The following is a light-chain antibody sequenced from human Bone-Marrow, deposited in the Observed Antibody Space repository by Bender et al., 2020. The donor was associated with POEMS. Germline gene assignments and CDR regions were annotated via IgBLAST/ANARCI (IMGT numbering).Light chain of an antibody. Sequence: GAPGQTVTISCTGSSSNIGARRDVHWYQQLPGTAPKLLIHGNTNRPSGVPDRFSGSRSGTSASLAISGLQSEDEADYYCAVWDDSLNGWVFGGGTKLTVL. CDR3: AVWDDSLNGWV. CDR1: SSNIGARRD. J-gene: IGLJ3*02. V-gene: IGLV1-40*01. CDR2: GNT.